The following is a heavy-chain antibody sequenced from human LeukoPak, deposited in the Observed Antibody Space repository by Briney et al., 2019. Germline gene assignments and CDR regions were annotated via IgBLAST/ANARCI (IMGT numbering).Heavy chain of an antibody. V-gene: IGHV3-30*03. CDR1: GFTYKFPFSYYG. D-gene: IGHD1-1*01. J-gene: IGHJ5*02. CDR3: ARDLNGRFDI. Sequence: TGGSLRLSCAASGFTYKFPFSYYGMQWVRQAPGKGLEWVAIIPSTGGTIYYADSVKGRFTISRDDSKNTLYLQMNSLREEDTALYYCARDLNGRFDIWGQGTLVTVSS. CDR2: IPSTGGTI.